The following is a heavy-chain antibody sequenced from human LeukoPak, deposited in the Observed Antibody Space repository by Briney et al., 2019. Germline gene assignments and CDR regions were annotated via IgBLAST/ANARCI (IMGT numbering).Heavy chain of an antibody. CDR3: ARLHYDSSGYYYFDY. J-gene: IGHJ4*02. Sequence: ASETLSLTCTVSGGAISSDSWSWIRQPPGKGLEWIGYIYFSGIINYNPSLKSRVTISVDTSKNQFSLKLSSVTAADTAVYYCARLHYDSSGYYYFDYWGQGTLVTVSS. V-gene: IGHV4-59*08. CDR1: GGAISSDS. D-gene: IGHD3-22*01. CDR2: IYFSGII.